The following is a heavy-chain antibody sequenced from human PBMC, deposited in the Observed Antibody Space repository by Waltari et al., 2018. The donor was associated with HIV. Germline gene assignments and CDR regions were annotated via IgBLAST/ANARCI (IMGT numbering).Heavy chain of an antibody. J-gene: IGHJ6*01. V-gene: IGHV4-4*02. Sequence: LHQPGAAEVKPSGTLTLTCGITGSYIQHRSSWWPWVRQSPGGGLEWVGEVYRDGTTAYQSSLKSRLTITADKGRNNFSLQLKSVTAADTGVYYCTQRRFYFGDGPDGYDIWGPGTAVSV. CDR1: GSYIQHRSSW. CDR2: VYRDGTT. CDR3: TQRRFYFGDGPDGYDI. D-gene: IGHD5-18*01.